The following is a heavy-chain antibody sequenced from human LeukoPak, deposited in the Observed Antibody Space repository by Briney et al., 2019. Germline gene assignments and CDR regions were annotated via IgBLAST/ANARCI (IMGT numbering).Heavy chain of an antibody. CDR3: ATVWYRSGRGSYQYCFDY. J-gene: IGHJ4*02. D-gene: IGHD3-16*02. V-gene: IGHV1-24*01. CDR1: GYTLTELS. Sequence: ASVKVSCKVSGYTLTELSMHWVRQAPGKGLEWMGGFDPEDGETIYAQKFQGRVTMTEDTSTDTAYMELSSLRSEDTAVYYCATVWYRSGRGSYQYCFDYGGQGTLVTVSS. CDR2: FDPEDGET.